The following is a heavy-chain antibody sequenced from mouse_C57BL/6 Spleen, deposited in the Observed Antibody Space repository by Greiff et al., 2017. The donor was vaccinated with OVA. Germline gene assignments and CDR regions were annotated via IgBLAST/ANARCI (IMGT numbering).Heavy chain of an antibody. Sequence: QVQLQQPGAELVRPGTSVKLSCKASGYTFTSYWMHWVKQRPGQGLEWIGVIDPSDSYTNYNQKFKGKATLTVDTSSSTAYMQLSSLTSEDSAVYYCALGRRNFDYWGQGTTLTVSS. V-gene: IGHV1-59*01. J-gene: IGHJ2*01. CDR2: IDPSDSYT. CDR3: ALGRRNFDY. CDR1: GYTFTSYW. D-gene: IGHD4-1*01.